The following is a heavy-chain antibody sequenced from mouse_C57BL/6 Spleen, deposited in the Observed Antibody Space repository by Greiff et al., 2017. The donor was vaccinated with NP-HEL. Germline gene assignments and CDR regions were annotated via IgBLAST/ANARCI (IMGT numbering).Heavy chain of an antibody. Sequence: VQLQQSGAELVMPGASVKLSCKASGYTFTSYWMHWVKQRPGQGLEWIGEIDPSDSYTNYNQKFKGKSTLTVDKSSSTAYMQLSSLTSEDSAVYYCARYDYGAWFAYWGQGTLVTVSA. CDR2: IDPSDSYT. J-gene: IGHJ3*01. CDR1: GYTFTSYW. CDR3: ARYDYGAWFAY. D-gene: IGHD2-4*01. V-gene: IGHV1-69*01.